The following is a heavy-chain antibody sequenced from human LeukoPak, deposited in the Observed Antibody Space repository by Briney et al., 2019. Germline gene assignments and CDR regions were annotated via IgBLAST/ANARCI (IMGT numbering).Heavy chain of an antibody. V-gene: IGHV3-21*01. J-gene: IGHJ4*02. CDR1: GFTFSSYS. D-gene: IGHD3-22*01. CDR2: ISSSSSYI. CDR3: ARVRGSSGYYSEYYFDY. Sequence: GGSLRLSCAASGFTFSSYSMNWVRQAPGKGLEWVSSISSSSSYIYYAGSVKGRFTISRDNAKNSLYLQMNSLRAEDTAVYYCARVRGSSGYYSEYYFDYWGQGTLVTVSS.